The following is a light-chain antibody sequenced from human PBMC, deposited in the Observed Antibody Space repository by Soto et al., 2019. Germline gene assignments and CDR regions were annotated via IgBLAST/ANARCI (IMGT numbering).Light chain of an antibody. Sequence: DIQMTQSPSTLSASVGDRVTITSRASQSISSWLAWYQQKPGKAPKLLIYKASSLESGVPSRFSGSGSGTEFTLTISSLQPDDFATYYCQQYNSYQRTFGQGTKGDIK. V-gene: IGKV1-5*03. CDR2: KAS. CDR3: QQYNSYQRT. CDR1: QSISSW. J-gene: IGKJ1*01.